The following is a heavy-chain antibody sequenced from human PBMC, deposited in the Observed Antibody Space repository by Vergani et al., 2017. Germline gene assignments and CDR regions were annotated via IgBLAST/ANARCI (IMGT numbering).Heavy chain of an antibody. CDR1: GFTSAGYA. D-gene: IGHD6-6*01. V-gene: IGHV3-9*02. CDR2: ISWNSNSI. CDR3: AKDLGTSSVGGWFDP. Sequence: EVQLEESGGGLVLPGRSLRLSCVAPGFTSAGYAMHWVRQAPGKGLEWVSVISWNSNSIGYADSVKGRFTISRDNAKNSLYLQMNSLRAEETAFYYCAKDLGTSSVGGWFDPWGQGTLVTVSS. J-gene: IGHJ5*02.